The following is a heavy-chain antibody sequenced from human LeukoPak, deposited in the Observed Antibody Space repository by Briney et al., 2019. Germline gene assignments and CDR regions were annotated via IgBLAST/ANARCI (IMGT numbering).Heavy chain of an antibody. CDR2: ISWNSGSI. CDR1: GFNFDDYA. Sequence: GGSLRLSCAASGFNFDDYAMHWVRQAPGKGLEWVSGISWNSGSIDYADSVKGRFTISRDNSKNTLYLQMNSLRAEDTAVYYCAKEPNVDIVATMTDYFDYWGQGTLVTVSS. D-gene: IGHD5-12*01. J-gene: IGHJ4*02. V-gene: IGHV3-9*01. CDR3: AKEPNVDIVATMTDYFDY.